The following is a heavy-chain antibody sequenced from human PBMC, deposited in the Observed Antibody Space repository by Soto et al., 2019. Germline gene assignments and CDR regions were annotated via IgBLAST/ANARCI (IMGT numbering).Heavy chain of an antibody. Sequence: PGGSLRLSCAASGFTFSGSAVHWVRQASGKGLEWVGRIRSKVNSYATTYAASVKGRFIISRDNSKNTLYLQMNSLRAEDTAVYYCAKRGSGDTAIIRSVFDYWGQGTLVTVSS. CDR3: AKRGSGDTAIIRSVFDY. J-gene: IGHJ4*02. CDR2: IRSKVNSYAT. CDR1: GFTFSGSA. V-gene: IGHV3-73*01. D-gene: IGHD5-18*01.